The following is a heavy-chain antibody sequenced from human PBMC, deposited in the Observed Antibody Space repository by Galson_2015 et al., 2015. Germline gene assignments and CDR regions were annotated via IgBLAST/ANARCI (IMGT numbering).Heavy chain of an antibody. CDR1: GFTFSKYA. V-gene: IGHV3-23*01. Sequence: SLRLSCAAPGFTFSKYAMTWVRQAPGKGLEWVSSINGDSGSTYYADSVKGRFTLSRDNSKNTVYLQMNSLRAEDAAVYYCAKSSEPCATVCLYYYYYMDVWGKGTTVTVSS. CDR3: AKSSEPCATVCLYYYYYMDV. D-gene: IGHD2-15*01. J-gene: IGHJ6*03. CDR2: INGDSGST.